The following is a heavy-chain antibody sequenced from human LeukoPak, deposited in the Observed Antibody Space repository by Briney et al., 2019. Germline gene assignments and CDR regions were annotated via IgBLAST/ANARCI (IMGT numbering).Heavy chain of an antibody. D-gene: IGHD3-16*01. V-gene: IGHV4-61*02. J-gene: IGHJ4*02. CDR1: GGSISSGSYY. Sequence: PSETLSLTCTVSGGSISSGSYYWSWIRQPAGKGLEWIGRIYTSGSTNYNPSLKSRVTISVDTSKNQFSLKLSSVTAADTAVYYCAKSVLSPFDYWGQGTLVTVSS. CDR2: IYTSGST. CDR3: AKSVLSPFDY.